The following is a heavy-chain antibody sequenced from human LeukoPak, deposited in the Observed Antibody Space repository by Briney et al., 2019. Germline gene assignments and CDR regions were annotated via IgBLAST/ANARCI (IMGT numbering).Heavy chain of an antibody. CDR1: GFTFDDYT. CDR2: ISWDGGST. J-gene: IGHJ4*02. CDR3: ARDPWAMSLDY. D-gene: IGHD7-27*01. V-gene: IGHV3-43*01. Sequence: GGSLRLSCAASGFTFDDYTMHWVRQAPGKGLEWVSLISWDGGSTYYADSVKGRFTISRDNAKNSLYLQMNSLRAEDTALYYCARDPWAMSLDYWGQGTLVTVSS.